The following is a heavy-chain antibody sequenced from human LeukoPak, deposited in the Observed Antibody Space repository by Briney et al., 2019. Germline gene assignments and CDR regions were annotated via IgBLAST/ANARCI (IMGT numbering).Heavy chain of an antibody. D-gene: IGHD3-9*01. CDR3: EIVRGYFDSSGSDY. J-gene: IGHJ4*02. V-gene: IGHV3-64D*06. CDR2: ISNSGGNA. CDR1: GFTFSSYT. Sequence: SGGSLTLSCSASGFTFSSYTIHWLAQAPGKGLEVLSAISNSGGNAYYADSVKGRFTISRDNSKNTVYLQMSSLRAEDTAVYDCEIVRGYFDSSGSDYWGQGTLVTVSS.